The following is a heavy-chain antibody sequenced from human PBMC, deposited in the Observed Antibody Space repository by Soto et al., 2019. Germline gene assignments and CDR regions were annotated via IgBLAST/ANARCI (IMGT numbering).Heavy chain of an antibody. CDR2: IGRAGDT. Sequence: GGSLRLSCAASGFTFSNYDMHWVRQAPGKGLEWVSAIGRAGDTHYPGSVKGRFTISRENAKNSLYLQMNNLRADDTAVYYCARDTDGLHYWGQGTLVTVSS. CDR3: ARDTDGLHY. J-gene: IGHJ4*02. V-gene: IGHV3-13*01. CDR1: GFTFSNYD.